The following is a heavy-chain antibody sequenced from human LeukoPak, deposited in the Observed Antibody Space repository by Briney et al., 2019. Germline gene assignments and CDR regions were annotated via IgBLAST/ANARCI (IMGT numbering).Heavy chain of an antibody. CDR3: AREGSLAATAYYYGMDV. CDR2: ISSSSSYI. Sequence: SGGSLRLSCAASGFTFSSYSMNWVRQAPGKGLEWVSSISSSSSYIYYADSVKGRFTISRDNAKNSLYLQMNSLRAEDTAVYYCAREGSLAATAYYYGMDVWGQGTTVTVSS. V-gene: IGHV3-21*01. J-gene: IGHJ6*02. D-gene: IGHD6-6*01. CDR1: GFTFSSYS.